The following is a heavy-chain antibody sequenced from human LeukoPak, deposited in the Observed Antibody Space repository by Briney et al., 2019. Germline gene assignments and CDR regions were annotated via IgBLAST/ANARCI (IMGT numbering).Heavy chain of an antibody. CDR3: ARSVEGYCSGTSCYYYYYYMDV. V-gene: IGHV4-59*01. Sequence: PSETLSLTCTVSGGSISSYYWSWIRQPPGKGLEWIGYTYYSGSTNYNPSLKSRVTISVDTSKNQFSLKLSSVTAADTAVYYCARSVEGYCSGTSCYYYYYYMDVWGKGTTVTVSS. D-gene: IGHD2-15*01. CDR1: GGSISSYY. J-gene: IGHJ6*03. CDR2: TYYSGST.